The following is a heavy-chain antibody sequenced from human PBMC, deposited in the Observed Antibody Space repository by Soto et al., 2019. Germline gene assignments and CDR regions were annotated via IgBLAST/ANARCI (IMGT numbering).Heavy chain of an antibody. D-gene: IGHD2-15*01. J-gene: IGHJ6*02. V-gene: IGHV3-30*18. Sequence: PGGSLRLSCAASGFTFSSYGMHWVRQAPGKGLEWVAVISYDGSNKYYADSVKGRFTISRDNSKNTLYLQMNSLRAEDTAVYYCAKDITRGVVAAHYYYYGMDVWGQGTTVTVSS. CDR1: GFTFSSYG. CDR3: AKDITRGVVAAHYYYYGMDV. CDR2: ISYDGSNK.